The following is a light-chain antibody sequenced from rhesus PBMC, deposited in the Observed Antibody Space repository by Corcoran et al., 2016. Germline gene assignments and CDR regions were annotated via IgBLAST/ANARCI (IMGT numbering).Light chain of an antibody. CDR1: QDINNW. J-gene: IGKJ2*01. V-gene: IGKV1-69*01. CDR2: RAS. CDR3: QQHDNYPYS. Sequence: DIQMTQSPSSLAASVGDRVTITCRASQDINNWLAWYQQKPGKAPKLLIYRASNLETGVPSRFSGSGSGTDFTLTISSLQPEDIATYYCQQHDNYPYSFGQGTKVEIK.